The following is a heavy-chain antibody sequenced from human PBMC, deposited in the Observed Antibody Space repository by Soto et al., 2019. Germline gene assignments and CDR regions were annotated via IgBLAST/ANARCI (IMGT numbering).Heavy chain of an antibody. CDR1: GDTFTDYY. CDR2: VNPSGGHT. CDR3: ARGGHVVVVTAALDY. D-gene: IGHD2-21*02. V-gene: IGHV1-46*04. J-gene: IGHJ4*02. Sequence: QVQLMQSGAEVKKPGASVKVSCKASGDTFTDYYIHWVRQAPGQGLEWMGTVNPSGGHTTYAQHLLGRVTMTRDTSTSTLYSELTRLTSDDTAVYYCARGGHVVVVTAALDYWGQGTLVTVSS.